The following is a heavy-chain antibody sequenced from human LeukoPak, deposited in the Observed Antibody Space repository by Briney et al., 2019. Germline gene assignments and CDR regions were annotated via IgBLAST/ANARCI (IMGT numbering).Heavy chain of an antibody. CDR2: IFYSGST. Sequence: XETLSLTCTVSSGSISTSNYYWGWVRQPPGKALEWIGNIFYSGSTYYSPSLKSRVTISLDTSKNQFSLKLSSVTAADTAVYYCARVLLWFGEFYYFDYWGQGTLVTVSS. D-gene: IGHD3-10*01. CDR3: ARVLLWFGEFYYFDY. CDR1: SGSISTSNYY. J-gene: IGHJ4*02. V-gene: IGHV4-39*07.